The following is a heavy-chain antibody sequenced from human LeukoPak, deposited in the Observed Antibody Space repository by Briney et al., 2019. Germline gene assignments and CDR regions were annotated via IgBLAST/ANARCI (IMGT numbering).Heavy chain of an antibody. J-gene: IGHJ4*02. V-gene: IGHV4-61*02. CDR3: ARASYSYDINGWVPFDY. Sequence: SETLSLTCTVSGNSISSGDNYWSWIRQPAGTGLEWIGRIYTSGSTNYNPSLKSRVTISGDTSKNQFSLRMSSVTAADTAVYYCARASYSYDINGWVPFDYWGQGTLVTVSS. D-gene: IGHD3-22*01. CDR1: GNSISSGDNY. CDR2: IYTSGST.